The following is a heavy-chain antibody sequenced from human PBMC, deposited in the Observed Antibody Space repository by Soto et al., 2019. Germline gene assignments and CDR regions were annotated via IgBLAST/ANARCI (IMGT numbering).Heavy chain of an antibody. Sequence: GGSLRLSCAASGFAFSSYAMSWVRQAPGKGLEWVSAISGSGGSTYYADSLKGRFTISRDNSKNTLYLQMNSLRAENTAVDYCAKYCSPIPRPPNRAIAVAGNFDYWGQGTLVTVSS. V-gene: IGHV3-23*01. D-gene: IGHD6-19*01. CDR1: GFAFSSYA. J-gene: IGHJ4*02. CDR2: ISGSGGST. CDR3: AKYCSPIPRPPNRAIAVAGNFDY.